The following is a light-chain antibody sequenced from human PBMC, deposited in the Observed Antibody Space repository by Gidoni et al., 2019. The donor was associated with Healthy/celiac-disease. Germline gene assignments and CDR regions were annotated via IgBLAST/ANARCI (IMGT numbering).Light chain of an antibody. V-gene: IGKV4-1*01. CDR2: WAS. J-gene: IGKJ1*01. CDR3: QQYYSTPRT. CDR1: QSVLYSSNNKSY. Sequence: DIVMTQSPDPLAVSLGERATINCKSSQSVLYSSNNKSYLAWYQQKPGQPPKLLIYWASTRESGVPDRFSGSGSGTDFTLPISSLQAEDVAIYYCQQYYSTPRTFGQGTKVEIK.